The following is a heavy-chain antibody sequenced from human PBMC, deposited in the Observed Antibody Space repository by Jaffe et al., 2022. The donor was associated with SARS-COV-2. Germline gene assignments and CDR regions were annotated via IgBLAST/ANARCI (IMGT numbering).Heavy chain of an antibody. Sequence: QVQLVESGGGVVQPGRSLRLSCAASGFTFSSYGMHWVRQAPGKGLEWVAVISYDGSNKYYADSVKGRFTISRDNSKNTLYLQMNSLRAEDTAVYYCAKSLRGLFVGDYWGQGTLVTVSS. D-gene: IGHD4-17*01. CDR3: AKSLRGLFVGDY. J-gene: IGHJ4*02. CDR1: GFTFSSYG. CDR2: ISYDGSNK. V-gene: IGHV3-30*18.